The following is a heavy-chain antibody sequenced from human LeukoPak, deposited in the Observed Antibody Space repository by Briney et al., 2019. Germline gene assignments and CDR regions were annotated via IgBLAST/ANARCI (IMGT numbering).Heavy chain of an antibody. V-gene: IGHV4-61*01. Sequence: SETLSLTCTVSGGPVSSGSYYWSWIRQPPGKGLEWIGYIYYSGSTNYNPSLKSRVTISVDTSKNQFSLKLSSVTAADTAVYYCAREGINWNYGDAFDIWGQGTMVTVSS. CDR2: IYYSGST. CDR1: GGPVSSGSYY. CDR3: AREGINWNYGDAFDI. J-gene: IGHJ3*02. D-gene: IGHD1-7*01.